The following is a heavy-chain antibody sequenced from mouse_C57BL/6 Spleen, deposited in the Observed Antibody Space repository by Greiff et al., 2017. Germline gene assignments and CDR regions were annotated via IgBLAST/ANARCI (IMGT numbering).Heavy chain of an antibody. V-gene: IGHV1-55*01. D-gene: IGHD1-1*01. CDR3: AREGTTVVASYYYAMDY. CDR2: IYPGSGST. J-gene: IGHJ4*01. Sequence: VQLQQPGAELVKPGASVKMSCKASGYTFTSYWITWVKQRPGQGLAWIGDIYPGSGSTNYNEKFKSKATLTVDTSSSTAYMQLSSLTSEDSAVYYCAREGTTVVASYYYAMDYWGQGTSVTVSS. CDR1: GYTFTSYW.